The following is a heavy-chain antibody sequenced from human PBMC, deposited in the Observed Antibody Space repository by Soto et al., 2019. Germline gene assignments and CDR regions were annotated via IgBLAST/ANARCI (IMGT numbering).Heavy chain of an antibody. CDR2: ISSSSSYI. V-gene: IGHV3-21*01. CDR1: GFTFSSYS. CDR3: ARDNKVATSPLEY. D-gene: IGHD5-12*01. J-gene: IGHJ4*02. Sequence: GGSLRLSCAASGFTFSSYSMNWVRQAPGKGLEWVSSISSSSSYIYYADSVKGRFTISRDNAKNSLYLQMNSLRAEDTAVYYCARDNKVATSPLEYWGQGTLVTVSS.